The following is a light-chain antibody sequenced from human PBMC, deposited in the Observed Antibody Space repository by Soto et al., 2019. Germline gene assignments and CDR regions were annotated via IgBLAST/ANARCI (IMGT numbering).Light chain of an antibody. CDR1: QTISSW. V-gene: IGKV1-5*03. J-gene: IGKJ1*01. Sequence: DIQMTQSPSTLSASVGDRVTITCRASQTISSWLAWYQQKPGKASNLLIYKASSLQSRVPSRFSGSGSGTEFTLTISSLQPDDFATYYCQQYNSYPWTFGQGTKVEIK. CDR2: KAS. CDR3: QQYNSYPWT.